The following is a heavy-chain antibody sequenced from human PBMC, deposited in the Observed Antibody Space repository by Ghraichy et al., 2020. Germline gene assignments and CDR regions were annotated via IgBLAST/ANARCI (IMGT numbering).Heavy chain of an antibody. D-gene: IGHD4-11*01. J-gene: IGHJ4*02. CDR2: INSDGSST. CDR3: ARDDSNLRLDY. Sequence: GESLNISCAASGFTFSSYWMHWVRQAPGKGLVWVSRINSDGSSTSYADSVKGRFTISRDNAKNTLYLQMNSLRAEDTAVYYCARDDSNLRLDYWGQGTLVTVSS. V-gene: IGHV3-74*01. CDR1: GFTFSSYW.